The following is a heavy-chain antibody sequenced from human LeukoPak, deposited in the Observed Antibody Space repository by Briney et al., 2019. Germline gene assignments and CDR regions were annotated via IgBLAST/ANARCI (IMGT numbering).Heavy chain of an antibody. D-gene: IGHD6-13*01. CDR1: GFTFDRHA. CDR3: ASSSLAATVCWYFDL. Sequence: PGGPLRLSCAASGFTFDRHAMCWVRQAPGKGLEWVSINYRGGSTYYADSVKGRFTISRDNSKNMLYLQMNSLRAEDTAVYYCASSSLAATVCWYFDLWGRGTLVTVSS. J-gene: IGHJ2*01. CDR2: NYRGGST. V-gene: IGHV3-66*01.